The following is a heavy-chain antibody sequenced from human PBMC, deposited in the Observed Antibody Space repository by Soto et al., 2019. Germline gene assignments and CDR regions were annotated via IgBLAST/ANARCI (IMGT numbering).Heavy chain of an antibody. Sequence: GGSLRLSCAASGFTFSSYGMHWVRQAPGKGLEWVAVISYDGSNKYYADSVKGRFTISRDNSKNTLYLQMNSLRAEDTAVYYCEKEQYSSSWPTPFDYWGQGTLVTVSS. J-gene: IGHJ4*02. CDR1: GFTFSSYG. D-gene: IGHD6-13*01. CDR2: ISYDGSNK. V-gene: IGHV3-30*18. CDR3: EKEQYSSSWPTPFDY.